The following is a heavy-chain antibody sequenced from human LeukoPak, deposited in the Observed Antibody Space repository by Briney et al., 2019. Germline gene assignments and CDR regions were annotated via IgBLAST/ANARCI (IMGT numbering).Heavy chain of an antibody. V-gene: IGHV3-23*01. J-gene: IGHJ4*02. D-gene: IGHD6-13*01. CDR3: AKDLSIAAAGTYDY. CDR1: GFTFSSYA. Sequence: GGSLRLSCAASGFTFSSYAMSWVRQAPGKGLVWVSAISGSGGSTYYADSVKGRFTISRDNSKNTLYLQMNSLRAEDTAVYYCAKDLSIAAAGTYDYWGQGTLVTVSS. CDR2: ISGSGGST.